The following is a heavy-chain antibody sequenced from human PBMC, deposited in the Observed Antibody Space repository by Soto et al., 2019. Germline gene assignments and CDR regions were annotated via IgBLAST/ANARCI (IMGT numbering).Heavy chain of an antibody. CDR2: IIPIFGTA. Sequence: SGKVSCKASGGTFSSYAISWVRQAPGQGLEWMGGIIPIFGTANYAQKFQGRVTITADESTSTAYMELSSLRSEDTAVYYCARDPAVAGKGGNYYYYGMDVWGQGTTVPAS. CDR3: ARDPAVAGKGGNYYYYGMDV. J-gene: IGHJ6*02. D-gene: IGHD6-19*01. V-gene: IGHV1-69*13. CDR1: GGTFSSYA.